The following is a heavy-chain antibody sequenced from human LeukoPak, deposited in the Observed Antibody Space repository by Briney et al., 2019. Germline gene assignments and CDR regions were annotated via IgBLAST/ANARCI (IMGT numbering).Heavy chain of an antibody. CDR2: ISSNGGST. V-gene: IGHV3-64D*06. CDR3: ARDRAWNYFDY. CDR1: GFTFSSHA. D-gene: IGHD3-3*01. Sequence: QSGGSLRLSCSASGFTFSSHAMHWVRQAPGKGLEYVSAISSNGGSTYYADSVKGRFTISRDNSKNTLYLQMSSLRAEDTAVYYCARDRAWNYFDYWGQGTLVTVSS. J-gene: IGHJ4*02.